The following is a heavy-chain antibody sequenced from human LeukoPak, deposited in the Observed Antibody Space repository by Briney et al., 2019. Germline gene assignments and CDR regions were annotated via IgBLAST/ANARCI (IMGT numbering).Heavy chain of an antibody. D-gene: IGHD3-22*01. Sequence: ASVKVSCKASGYTFTGYYMHWVRQAPGQGLAWMGWINPNSGGTNYAQKFQGRVTMTRDTSISTAYMELSRLRSDDTAVYYCARDYYDSSGYPYYFDYWGQGTLVTVSS. CDR3: ARDYYDSSGYPYYFDY. J-gene: IGHJ4*02. CDR2: INPNSGGT. V-gene: IGHV1-2*02. CDR1: GYTFTGYY.